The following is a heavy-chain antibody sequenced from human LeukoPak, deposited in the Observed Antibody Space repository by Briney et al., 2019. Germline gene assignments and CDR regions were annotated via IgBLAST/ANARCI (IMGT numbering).Heavy chain of an antibody. CDR1: GGSFSGYY. Sequence: SETLSLTCAVYGGSFSGYYWSWIRQPPGKGLEWIGEINHSGSTNYNPSLKSRVTISVDTSKNQFSLKLSSVTAADTAAYYCARGYYYGSGSYYSGAPTFRRGYFDYWGQGTLVTVSS. D-gene: IGHD3-10*01. CDR2: INHSGST. CDR3: ARGYYYGSGSYYSGAPTFRRGYFDY. V-gene: IGHV4-34*01. J-gene: IGHJ4*02.